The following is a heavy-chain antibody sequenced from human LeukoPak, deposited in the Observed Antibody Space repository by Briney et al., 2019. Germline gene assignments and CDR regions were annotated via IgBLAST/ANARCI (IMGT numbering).Heavy chain of an antibody. CDR1: GGSISSGSYY. V-gene: IGHV4-61*02. CDR3: ARGVVPAAPLSY. D-gene: IGHD2-2*01. J-gene: IGHJ4*02. CDR2: IYTSGST. Sequence: SQTLSLTCTVSGGSISSGSYYWSWIRQPAGKGLEWIGRIYTSGSTNYNPSLKSRVTISVDTSKNQFSLKLSSVTAADTAVYYCARGVVPAAPLSYWGQGTLVTVSS.